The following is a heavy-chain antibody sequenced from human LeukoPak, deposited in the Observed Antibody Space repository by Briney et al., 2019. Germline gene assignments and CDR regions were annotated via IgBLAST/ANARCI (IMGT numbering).Heavy chain of an antibody. Sequence: GGSLRLSCAASGFTFSSYAMSWVRQAPGEGLEWVSYISSGGSNTYYADSVKGRFTISRDNAKKSLYLQMNSLRAEDTAVYYCARADYDYVWGSYRQYYFDYWGQGTLVTVSS. CDR1: GFTFSSYA. CDR3: ARADYDYVWGSYRQYYFDY. V-gene: IGHV3-48*04. CDR2: ISSGGSNT. J-gene: IGHJ4*02. D-gene: IGHD3-16*02.